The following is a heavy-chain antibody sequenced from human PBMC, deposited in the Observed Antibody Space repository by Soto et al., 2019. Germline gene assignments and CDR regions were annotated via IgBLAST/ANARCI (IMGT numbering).Heavy chain of an antibody. CDR2: INPIGGST. V-gene: IGHV1-46*01. CDR3: ARGTRRRGHRPGSTNWFDP. CDR1: GYTFTSYY. D-gene: IGHD1-1*01. J-gene: IGHJ5*02. Sequence: VACKASGYTFTSYYMHWVRPAPGQGLEWMGRINPIGGSTSYAQNFQGRVTMTRDTSTSTVYMELSSLRSEDTAVYYCARGTRRRGHRPGSTNWFDPTGYRTLLTI.